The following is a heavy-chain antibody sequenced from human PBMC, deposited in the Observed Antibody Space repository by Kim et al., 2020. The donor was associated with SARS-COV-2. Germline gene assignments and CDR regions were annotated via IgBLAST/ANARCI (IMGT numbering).Heavy chain of an antibody. J-gene: IGHJ5*02. Sequence: GGSLRLSCAASGFTFSSYAMSWVRQAPGKGLEWVSAISGSGGSTYYADSVKGRFTISRDNSKNTLYLQMNSLRAEDTAVYYCAKDVNYDYVWGVRWFDPWGQGTLVTVSS. CDR2: ISGSGGST. CDR1: GFTFSSYA. V-gene: IGHV3-23*01. CDR3: AKDVNYDYVWGVRWFDP. D-gene: IGHD3-16*01.